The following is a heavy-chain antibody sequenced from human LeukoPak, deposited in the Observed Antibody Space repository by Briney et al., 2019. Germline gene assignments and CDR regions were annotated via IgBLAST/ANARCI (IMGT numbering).Heavy chain of an antibody. D-gene: IGHD6-19*01. Sequence: SETLSLTCAVSGGSISSGGYSWSWIRQPPGKGLEWIGYIYHSGSTYYNPSLKSRVTISVDRSKNQFPLRLSSVTAADTAVYYCASFSSGWYSGFDYWGQGTLVTVSS. CDR2: IYHSGST. CDR3: ASFSSGWYSGFDY. J-gene: IGHJ4*02. V-gene: IGHV4-30-2*01. CDR1: GGSISSGGYS.